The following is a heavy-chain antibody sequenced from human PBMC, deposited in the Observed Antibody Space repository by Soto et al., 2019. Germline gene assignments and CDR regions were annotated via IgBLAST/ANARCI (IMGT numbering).Heavy chain of an antibody. CDR1: GGSFSGYY. J-gene: IGHJ6*02. Sequence: SETLSLTCAVYGGSFSGYYWSWIRQPPGKVLEWIEEINHSGSTNYNPSLKSRVTISVDTSKNQFSLKLSSVTAADTAVYYCASVVTMVRGGQPLDYYGMDVWGQRITVTFTS. V-gene: IGHV4-34*01. CDR2: INHSGST. D-gene: IGHD3-10*01. CDR3: ASVVTMVRGGQPLDYYGMDV.